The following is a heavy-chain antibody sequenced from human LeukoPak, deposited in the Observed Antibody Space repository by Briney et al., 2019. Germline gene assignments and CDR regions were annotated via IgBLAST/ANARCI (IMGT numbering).Heavy chain of an antibody. CDR2: ISGSGGST. CDR3: ARKTTYYYDSSGYYPFDY. J-gene: IGHJ4*02. CDR1: GFTLSSYA. V-gene: IGHV3-23*01. Sequence: TGGSLRLSCAASGFTLSSYAMSWVRQAPGKGLEWVSAISGSGGSTYYADSVKGRFTISRDNSKNTLYLQMNSLRAEDTAVYYCARKTTYYYDSSGYYPFDYWGQGTLVTVSS. D-gene: IGHD3-22*01.